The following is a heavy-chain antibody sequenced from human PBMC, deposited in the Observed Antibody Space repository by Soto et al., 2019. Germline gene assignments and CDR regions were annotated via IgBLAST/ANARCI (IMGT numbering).Heavy chain of an antibody. CDR2: ISSGSANV. CDR1: GFTFSSYS. Sequence: ESGGDLVQPGGSLRLSCAASGFTFSSYSMNWARQAPGKGLEWVSYISSGSANVYYADSVKGRFTISRDNARNSLYLQMNSLRVEDTAVYYCARGDPYSSSWYELDYWGQGTLVTVSS. D-gene: IGHD6-13*01. J-gene: IGHJ4*02. CDR3: ARGDPYSSSWYELDY. V-gene: IGHV3-48*01.